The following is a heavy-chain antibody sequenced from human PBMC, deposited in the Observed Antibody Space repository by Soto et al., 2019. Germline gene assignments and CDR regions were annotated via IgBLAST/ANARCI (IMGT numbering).Heavy chain of an antibody. CDR1: GYTFTSYG. Sequence: GASVKVSCKASGYTFTSYGISWVRQAPGQGLEWMGWISAYNGNTNYAQKLQGRVTMTTDTSTSTAYMELRSLRSDDTAVYYCARDGLGIGYCSSTSCYNGANYYYYGMDVWGQGTTVTVSS. J-gene: IGHJ6*02. D-gene: IGHD2-2*02. CDR2: ISAYNGNT. V-gene: IGHV1-18*04. CDR3: ARDGLGIGYCSSTSCYNGANYYYYGMDV.